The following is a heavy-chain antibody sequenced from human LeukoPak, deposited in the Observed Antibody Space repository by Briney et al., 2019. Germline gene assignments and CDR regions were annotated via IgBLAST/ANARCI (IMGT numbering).Heavy chain of an antibody. Sequence: PGRSLRLSCAASGFTFDDYAMHWVRQAPGKGLEWVSGISWNSGSIGYADSVKGRFTISRENAKNSLYLQMNSLRAEDTAVYYCARHYGDYVQHPYGMDVWGQGTTVTVSS. D-gene: IGHD4-17*01. CDR2: ISWNSGSI. V-gene: IGHV3-9*01. CDR3: ARHYGDYVQHPYGMDV. CDR1: GFTFDDYA. J-gene: IGHJ6*02.